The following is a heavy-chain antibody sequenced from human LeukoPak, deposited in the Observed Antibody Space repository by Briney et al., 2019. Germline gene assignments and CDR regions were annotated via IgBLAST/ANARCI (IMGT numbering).Heavy chain of an antibody. Sequence: AGGSLRLSCAASGFTFSDFYMSWIRQAPGKGLEWVSYISSSGSTLYYADSVKGRFTISRDNAKNSLYLQMNSLRAEDTAVYYCARTYYDFWSGYWGVGLYMDVWGKGTTVTVSS. J-gene: IGHJ6*03. D-gene: IGHD3-3*01. V-gene: IGHV3-11*01. CDR1: GFTFSDFY. CDR2: ISSSGSTL. CDR3: ARTYYDFWSGYWGVGLYMDV.